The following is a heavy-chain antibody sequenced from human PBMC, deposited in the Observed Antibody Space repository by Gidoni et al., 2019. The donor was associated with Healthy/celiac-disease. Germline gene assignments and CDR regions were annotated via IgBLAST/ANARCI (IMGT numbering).Heavy chain of an antibody. V-gene: IGHV4-39*07. J-gene: IGHJ5*02. Sequence: LQLQESGPGLVKPSETLSLTCTVSGGSISSSSYYWGWIRQPPGKGLEWIGSIYYSGSTYYNPSLKSRVTISVDTSKNQFSLKLSSFTAADTAVYYCARDGSGATGINWFDPWGQGTLVTVSS. CDR3: ARDGSGATGINWFDP. CDR2: IYYSGST. CDR1: GGSISSSSYY. D-gene: IGHD1-26*01.